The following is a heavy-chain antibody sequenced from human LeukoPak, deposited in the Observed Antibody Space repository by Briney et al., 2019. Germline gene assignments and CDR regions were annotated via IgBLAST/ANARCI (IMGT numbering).Heavy chain of an antibody. D-gene: IGHD3-10*01. Sequence: GGSLRLSCAASGFTFSRYGMHWVRQAPGKGLEWVAFIRYDGSNKYYADSVKGRFTIPRDNSKNTLYLQMNSLRAEDTAVYYCAKDSGGITMVRGVKRYFDYWGQGTLVTVSS. J-gene: IGHJ4*02. CDR2: IRYDGSNK. V-gene: IGHV3-30*02. CDR1: GFTFSRYG. CDR3: AKDSGGITMVRGVKRYFDY.